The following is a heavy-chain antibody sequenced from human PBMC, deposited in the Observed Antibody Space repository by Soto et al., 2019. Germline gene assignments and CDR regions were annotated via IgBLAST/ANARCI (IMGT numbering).Heavy chain of an antibody. D-gene: IGHD3-22*01. CDR2: ISGSGGST. CDR3: AKGRITLIVVDRLDY. Sequence: GGSLRLSCAASGFTFSSYAMSWVRQAPGKGLEWVSAISGSGGSTYYTDSVKGRFTISRDNSKNTLYLQMNSLRAEDTAVYYCAKGRITLIVVDRLDYWRPGTLVTVSS. J-gene: IGHJ4*02. V-gene: IGHV3-23*01. CDR1: GFTFSSYA.